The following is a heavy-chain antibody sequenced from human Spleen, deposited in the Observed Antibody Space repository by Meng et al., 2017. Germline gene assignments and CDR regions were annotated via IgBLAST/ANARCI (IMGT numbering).Heavy chain of an antibody. D-gene: IGHD3-22*01. CDR2: INAGNGNT. CDR1: GYTFTTYA. Sequence: QVQSSQSGAEVKNPGASVKVSCKASGYTFTTYAMHWVRQAPGQRLEWMGWINAGNGNTKYSQRFQGGVTITRDTSASTAYMELSSLRSEDTAVYYCARSDIDSSGYYLPFDHWGQGTLVTVSS. V-gene: IGHV1-3*01. J-gene: IGHJ4*02. CDR3: ARSDIDSSGYYLPFDH.